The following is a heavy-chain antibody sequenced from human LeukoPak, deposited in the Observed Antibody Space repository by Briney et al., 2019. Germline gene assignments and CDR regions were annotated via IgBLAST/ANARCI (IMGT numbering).Heavy chain of an antibody. CDR3: ARDTPVVAATVNYYYYMDV. J-gene: IGHJ6*03. V-gene: IGHV1-2*02. CDR2: INPSSGGT. CDR1: GYTFTGYY. Sequence: ASVKVSCKASGYTFTGYYMHWVRQAPGQGLEWMGWINPSSGGTNYAQKFQGRVTMTRDTSISTAYMELSRLRSDDTAVYYCARDTPVVAATVNYYYYMDVWGKGTTVTISS. D-gene: IGHD2-15*01.